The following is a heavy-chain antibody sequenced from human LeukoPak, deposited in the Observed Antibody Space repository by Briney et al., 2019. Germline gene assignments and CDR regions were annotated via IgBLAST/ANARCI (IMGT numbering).Heavy chain of an antibody. J-gene: IGHJ4*02. D-gene: IGHD3-3*01. Sequence: SETLSLTCTVSGGSISSRSYYWGWIRQPPGKGLEWIGSIYYSGSTNYNPSLKSRVTISVDTSKNQFSLKLSSVTAADTAVYYCAVLSITIFGVVNYFDYWGQGTLVTVSS. CDR1: GGSISSRSYY. CDR2: IYYSGST. CDR3: AVLSITIFGVVNYFDY. V-gene: IGHV4-39*01.